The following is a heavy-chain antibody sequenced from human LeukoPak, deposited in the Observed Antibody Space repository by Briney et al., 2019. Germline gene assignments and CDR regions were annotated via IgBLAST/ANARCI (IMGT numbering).Heavy chain of an antibody. CDR1: GGSFSGYY. CDR3: ARDSSGWHWRDY. V-gene: IGHV4-34*01. J-gene: IGHJ4*02. Sequence: SETLSLTCAVYGGSFSGYYWSWIRQPPGKGLEWSGEINHSGSTNYNPSLKSRVTISVDTSKNQFSLEVSSVTAADSAVYYCARDSSGWHWRDYWGQGTLVTVSS. CDR2: INHSGST. D-gene: IGHD6-19*01.